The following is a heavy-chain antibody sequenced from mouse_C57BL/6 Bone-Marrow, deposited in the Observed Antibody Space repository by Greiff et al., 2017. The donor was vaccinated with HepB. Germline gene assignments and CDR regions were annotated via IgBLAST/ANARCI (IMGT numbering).Heavy chain of an antibody. V-gene: IGHV1-64*01. CDR2: IHPNSGST. Sequence: QVQLKESGAELVKPGASVKLSCKASGYTFTSYWMHWVKQRPGQGLEWIGMIHPNSGSTNYNEKFKSKATLTVDKSSSTAYMQLSSLTSEDSAVYYCATAQARYYYAMDYWGQGTSVTVSS. D-gene: IGHD3-2*02. J-gene: IGHJ4*01. CDR1: GYTFTSYW. CDR3: ATAQARYYYAMDY.